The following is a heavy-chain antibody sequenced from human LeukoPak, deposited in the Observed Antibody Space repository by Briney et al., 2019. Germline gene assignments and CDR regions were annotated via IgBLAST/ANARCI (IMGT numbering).Heavy chain of an antibody. Sequence: GGSLRLSCAPSGFTFTNFAMSWVRQAPGYWLDWVSSITGNGGRAYYADSVKGRFTISSDNSMDTLLLQRNSVRAVRTAVSYRSKDNRPYCSGASCYGSACFDPWGQATLVSVYS. CDR1: GFTFTNFA. CDR3: SKDNRPYCSGASCYGSACFDP. J-gene: IGHJ5*02. D-gene: IGHD2-15*01. V-gene: IGHV3-23*01. CDR2: ITGNGGRA.